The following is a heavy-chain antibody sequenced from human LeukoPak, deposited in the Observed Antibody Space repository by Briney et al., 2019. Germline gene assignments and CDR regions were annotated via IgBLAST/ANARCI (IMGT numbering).Heavy chain of an antibody. J-gene: IGHJ3*02. V-gene: IGHV3-48*04. CDR3: ARTVVVPAAIDPDAFDI. CDR2: ISSSGSTI. Sequence: PGGSLRLSCAASGFTFSSYSMNWVRQAPGKGLEWVSSISSSGSTIYYADSVKGRFTISRDNAKNSLYLQMNSLRAEDTAVYYCARTVVVPAAIDPDAFDIWGQGTMVTVSS. D-gene: IGHD2-2*02. CDR1: GFTFSSYS.